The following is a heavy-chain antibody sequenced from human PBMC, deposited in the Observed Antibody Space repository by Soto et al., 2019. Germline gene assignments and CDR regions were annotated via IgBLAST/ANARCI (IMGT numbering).Heavy chain of an antibody. V-gene: IGHV1-46*01. CDR2: INPNGGVT. CDR1: GYTFTHYY. Sequence: ASVKVSCKASGYTFTHYYIHWVRQAPGQGLEWMGIINPNGGVTTYAQKFRAGFTMTRDTSTSTVYMELSSLRSEDSAVYYCATSVNSAMAFDYWGQGTLVTVS. J-gene: IGHJ4*02. CDR3: ATSVNSAMAFDY. D-gene: IGHD5-18*01.